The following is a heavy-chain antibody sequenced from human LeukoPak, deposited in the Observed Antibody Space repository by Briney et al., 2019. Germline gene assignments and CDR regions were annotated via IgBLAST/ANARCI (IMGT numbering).Heavy chain of an antibody. CDR1: GFTFSSYA. CDR3: ARGGIVRGGDAFDI. Sequence: GGSLRLSCAASGFTFSSYAMHWVRQAPGKGLEWVAFISYDGSNKYYADSVKGRFTISRDNSKNTLYLQMNSLRAEDTAVYYCARGGIVRGGDAFDIWGQGTMVTVSS. CDR2: ISYDGSNK. V-gene: IGHV3-30*04. D-gene: IGHD3-16*01. J-gene: IGHJ3*02.